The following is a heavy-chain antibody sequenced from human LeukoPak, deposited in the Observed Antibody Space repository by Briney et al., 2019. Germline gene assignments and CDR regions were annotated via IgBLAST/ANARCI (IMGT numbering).Heavy chain of an antibody. CDR3: ARVLHTPYSSSWPYYFDY. CDR1: GYTFTGYY. CDR2: INPNSGGT. D-gene: IGHD6-13*01. J-gene: IGHJ4*02. Sequence: ASVKVSCKASGYTFTGYYMHWVRQAPGQGLEWMGWINPNSGGTNYAQKFQGRVTMTRDTSISTAYMELSRLRSDDTAVYYCARVLHTPYSSSWPYYFDYWGQGTLVTVSS. V-gene: IGHV1-2*02.